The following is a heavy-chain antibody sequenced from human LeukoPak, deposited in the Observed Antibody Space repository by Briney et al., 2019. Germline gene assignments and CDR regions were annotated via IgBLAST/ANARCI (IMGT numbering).Heavy chain of an antibody. CDR1: GFTFSSYA. D-gene: IGHD3-22*01. CDR2: ISGSGGST. Sequence: GGSLRLSCAASGFTFSSYAMSWVRHAPGKGLEWVSAISGSGGSTYYADSVKGRFTISRDNSKNTLYLQMNSLRAEDTAVYYCAKLGITMIVVVPTGGVDYWGQGTLVTVSS. CDR3: AKLGITMIVVVPTGGVDY. V-gene: IGHV3-23*01. J-gene: IGHJ4*02.